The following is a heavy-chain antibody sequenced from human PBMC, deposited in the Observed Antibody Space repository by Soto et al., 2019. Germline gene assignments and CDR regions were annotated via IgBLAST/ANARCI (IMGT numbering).Heavy chain of an antibody. CDR1: GFTFSNAW. D-gene: IGHD2-2*01. Sequence: PGGSLRLSCAASGFTFSNAWMSWVRQAPGKGLEWVGRIKSKTDGGTTDYAAPVKGRFTISRDDSKNTLYLQMNSLKTEDTAVYYCTTRLLLGIVVVPAAIQPRAPPYYMDVWGKGTTVTVSS. CDR2: IKSKTDGGTT. V-gene: IGHV3-15*01. CDR3: TTRLLLGIVVVPAAIQPRAPPYYMDV. J-gene: IGHJ6*03.